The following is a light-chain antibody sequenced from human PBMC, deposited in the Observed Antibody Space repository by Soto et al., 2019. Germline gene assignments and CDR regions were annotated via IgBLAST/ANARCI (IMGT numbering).Light chain of an antibody. CDR2: DVS. J-gene: IGLJ1*01. Sequence: QSVXTQPASVSGSPGQSITISCTGTSSDVGGYNYVSWYQQHPGKAPKLMIYDVSNRPSGVSNRFSGSKSGNTASLTISGLQAEDEADYYCSSYTSSSTLVVFGTGTKSPS. CDR3: SSYTSSSTLVV. CDR1: SSDVGGYNY. V-gene: IGLV2-14*01.